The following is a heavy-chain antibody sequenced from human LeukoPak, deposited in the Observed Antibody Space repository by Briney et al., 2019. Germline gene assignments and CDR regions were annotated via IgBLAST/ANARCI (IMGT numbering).Heavy chain of an antibody. CDR1: GYTLTELS. V-gene: IGHV1-24*01. CDR3: ATGLWIQPYFDY. D-gene: IGHD5-18*01. Sequence: ASVKVSCKASGYTLTELSMHWVRQAPGKGLEWMGGFDPEDGETIYAQKFQGRVTMTEDTSTDTAYMELSSLRSEDTAVYYCATGLWIQPYFDYWGQGTLVTVSS. CDR2: FDPEDGET. J-gene: IGHJ4*02.